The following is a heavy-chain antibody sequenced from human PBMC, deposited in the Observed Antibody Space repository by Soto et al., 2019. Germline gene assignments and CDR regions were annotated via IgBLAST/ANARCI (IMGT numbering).Heavy chain of an antibody. CDR3: VRIRYQLPSSVLWRER. CDR1: GGFLSESY. CDR2: INHVGGT. Sequence: SETLSLTCAVYGGFLSESYWTWIRQPPGKGLEWIGEINHVGGTNYNPSLKSRVTMSVDTSQNQFSLRLISVTAADTAMYFCVRIRYQLPSSVLWRERWGKGTPVIASS. V-gene: IGHV4-34*01. D-gene: IGHD3-16*01. J-gene: IGHJ4*02.